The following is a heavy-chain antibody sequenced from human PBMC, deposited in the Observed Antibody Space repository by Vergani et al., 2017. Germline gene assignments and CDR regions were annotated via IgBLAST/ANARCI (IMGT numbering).Heavy chain of an antibody. CDR1: GYTFTSYD. CDR3: ARAKLPPRYFDWSRLGYFDL. Sequence: QVQLVQSGAEVKKPGASVKVSCKASGYTFTSYDINWVRQATGQGLEWMGWMNPNSGNTGYAQKFQGRVTITADESTSTAYMELSSLRSEDTAVYYCARAKLPPRYFDWSRLGYFDLWGRGTLVTVSS. D-gene: IGHD3-9*01. CDR2: MNPNSGNT. V-gene: IGHV1-8*01. J-gene: IGHJ2*01.